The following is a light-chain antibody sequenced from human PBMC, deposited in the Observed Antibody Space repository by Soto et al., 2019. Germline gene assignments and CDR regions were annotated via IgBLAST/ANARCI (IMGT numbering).Light chain of an antibody. J-gene: IGKJ1*01. Sequence: DIQMTQSPSSVSASVGDRVTITCRASQGIADWLAWYQQKPGKAPKLLIYGATILQSGVPSRFSGTRPVADFTLTISSLQPEDFATYYCQQASTFPPWTFGQGTKVEIK. CDR1: QGIADW. V-gene: IGKV1D-12*01. CDR3: QQASTFPPWT. CDR2: GAT.